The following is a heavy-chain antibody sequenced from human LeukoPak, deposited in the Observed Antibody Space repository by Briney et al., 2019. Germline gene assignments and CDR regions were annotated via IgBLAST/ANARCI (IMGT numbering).Heavy chain of an antibody. CDR3: ARGPSITMVRGGQWYYYMDV. D-gene: IGHD3-10*01. J-gene: IGHJ6*03. CDR2: INPNSGGT. CDR1: GYTFTGYY. Sequence: ASVKVSCKAPGYTFTGYYMHWVRQAPGQGLEWMGWINPNSGGTNYAQKFQGRVTMTRDTSTNTVYMELSSLRSEDTAVYYCARGPSITMVRGGQWYYYMDVWGKGTTVTISS. V-gene: IGHV1-2*02.